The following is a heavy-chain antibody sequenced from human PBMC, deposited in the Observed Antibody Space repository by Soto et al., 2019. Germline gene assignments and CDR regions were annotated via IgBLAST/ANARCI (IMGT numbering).Heavy chain of an antibody. J-gene: IGHJ6*02. CDR3: ARATTGKYYYYYGMDV. D-gene: IGHD4-17*01. V-gene: IGHV3-7*03. Sequence: GGSLRLSCAASGFTFSSYWMSWVRQAPGKGLEWVANIKQDGSEKYYVDSVKGRFTISRDNAKNSLYLQMNSLRAEDTAVYYCARATTGKYYYYYGMDVWGQGTTVTVPS. CDR1: GFTFSSYW. CDR2: IKQDGSEK.